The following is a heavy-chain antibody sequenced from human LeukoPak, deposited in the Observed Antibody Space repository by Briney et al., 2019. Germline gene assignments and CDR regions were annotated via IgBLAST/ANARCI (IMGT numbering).Heavy chain of an antibody. CDR1: GYSFTSYW. V-gene: IGHV5-51*01. J-gene: IGHJ4*02. Sequence: GESLKISCKGSGYSFTSYWIGWVRQMPGKGLEWMGIIYPGDSDTRYSPSFQGQVTISADKSISTAYLQWSSLKASDTAMYYCARHPKYYYDSSGYYYPKYYFDYWGQGTLVTVSS. CDR2: IYPGDSDT. D-gene: IGHD3-22*01. CDR3: ARHPKYYYDSSGYYYPKYYFDY.